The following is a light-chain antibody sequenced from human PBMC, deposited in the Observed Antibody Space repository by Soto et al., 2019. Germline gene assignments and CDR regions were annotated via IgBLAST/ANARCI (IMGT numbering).Light chain of an antibody. J-gene: IGLJ3*02. Sequence: QSVLTQPPSASGTPGQRVTISCSGSSSNIGSNYVYWYQQLPGTAPKLLIYKNNQRPSGVPARFSRPRSGTAASLAISGRRSGNEAIYYGATWEERLSGWLSGGGTK. V-gene: IGLV1-47*01. CDR1: SSNIGSNY. CDR3: ATWEERLSGWL. CDR2: KNN.